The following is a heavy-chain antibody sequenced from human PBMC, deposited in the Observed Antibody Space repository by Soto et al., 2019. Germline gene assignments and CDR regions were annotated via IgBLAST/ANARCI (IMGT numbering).Heavy chain of an antibody. CDR2: IYYSGST. CDR1: GGSVSSGSYY. V-gene: IGHV4-61*01. Sequence: ETLSLTCTVSGGSVSSGSYYWSWIRQPPGKGLEWIGYIYYSGSTNYNPSLKSRVTISVDTSKNQFSLKLSSVTAADTAVYYCARDLQLLPRGMDVWGQGTTVTVSS. CDR3: ARDLQLLPRGMDV. J-gene: IGHJ6*02. D-gene: IGHD3-22*01.